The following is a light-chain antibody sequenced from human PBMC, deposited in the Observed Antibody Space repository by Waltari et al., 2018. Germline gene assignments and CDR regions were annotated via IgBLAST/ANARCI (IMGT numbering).Light chain of an antibody. CDR2: EVT. CDR3: ASYADSDKLL. CDR1: TSHVGVYNF. J-gene: IGLJ2*01. V-gene: IGLV2-8*01. Sequence: QSPLTQPPSASGSPVQSVTISCTCTTSHVGVYNFVSCYQQHPGKAPKLMIYEVTKRPSGVPDRFSGSKSGNTASLTVSGLQAEDEADYYCASYADSDKLLFGGGTKLTVL.